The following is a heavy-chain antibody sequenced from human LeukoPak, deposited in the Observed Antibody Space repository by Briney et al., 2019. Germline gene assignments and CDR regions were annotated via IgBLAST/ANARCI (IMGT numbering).Heavy chain of an antibody. Sequence: SETLSLTCTVSGGSISSGGYYWSWIRQHPGKGLEWIGYIYYSGSTYYNPSLKSRVTISVDTSKNQFSLKLSSVTAADTAVYYCAAVRGLRFLEWLPDYWGQGTLVTVSS. J-gene: IGHJ4*02. CDR2: IYYSGST. CDR3: AAVRGLRFLEWLPDY. V-gene: IGHV4-31*03. CDR1: GGSISSGGYY. D-gene: IGHD3-3*01.